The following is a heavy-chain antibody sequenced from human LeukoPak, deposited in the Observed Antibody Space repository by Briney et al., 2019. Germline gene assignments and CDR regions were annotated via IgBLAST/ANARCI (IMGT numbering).Heavy chain of an antibody. CDR3: ARDSLSGSYSPDAFDI. Sequence: GGSLRLSCAASGFTFSSYSMNWVRQAPGKGLEWVSYISSSSSTIYYADSVKGRFTISRDNAKNSLYLQMNSLRAEDTAVYYCARDSLSGSYSPDAFDIWGQGTMVTVSS. CDR1: GFTFSSYS. CDR2: ISSSSSTI. D-gene: IGHD1-26*01. J-gene: IGHJ3*02. V-gene: IGHV3-48*01.